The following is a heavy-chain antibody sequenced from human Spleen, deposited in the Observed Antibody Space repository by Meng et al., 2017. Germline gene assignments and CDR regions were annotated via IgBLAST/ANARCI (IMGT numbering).Heavy chain of an antibody. Sequence: SVKVSCKASGGTFSSYPINWVRQAPGQGLEWMGGIIPIFGTANYAHNFQGRVTVTTDESTSSAYMDLSSLRSADTAVYYCARGPLRLLWFGDHWGQGTLVTVSS. V-gene: IGHV1-69*05. J-gene: IGHJ4*02. CDR1: GGTFSSYP. CDR3: ARGPLRLLWFGDH. CDR2: IIPIFGTA. D-gene: IGHD3-10*01.